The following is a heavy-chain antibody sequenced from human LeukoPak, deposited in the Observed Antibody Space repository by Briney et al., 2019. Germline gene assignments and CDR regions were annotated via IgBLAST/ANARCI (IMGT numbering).Heavy chain of an antibody. CDR1: GITFSSYS. CDR3: TRDRDYVWGSYRQYYFDY. Sequence: HTGGSLRLSRAASGITFSSYSMNWVRQAPGKGLEWVGFIRSKAYGGTTEYAASVKGRFTISRDDSKSIAYLQMNSLKTEDTAVYYCTRDRDYVWGSYRQYYFDYWGQGTLVTVSS. D-gene: IGHD3-16*02. V-gene: IGHV3-49*04. J-gene: IGHJ4*02. CDR2: IRSKAYGGTT.